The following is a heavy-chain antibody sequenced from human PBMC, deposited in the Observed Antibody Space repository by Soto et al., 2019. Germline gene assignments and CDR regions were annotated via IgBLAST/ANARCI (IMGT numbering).Heavy chain of an antibody. D-gene: IGHD1-26*01. Sequence: GESLKISCKGSGYTFTSYWIGWVRQMPGKGLEWMGTIYPGDSDTRYSPSFQGQVTISADKSITTAYLQWSSLKAPDTAMYYCARHEGIVGAPLDYWGQGTLVTVSS. CDR1: GYTFTSYW. CDR3: ARHEGIVGAPLDY. V-gene: IGHV5-51*01. J-gene: IGHJ4*02. CDR2: IYPGDSDT.